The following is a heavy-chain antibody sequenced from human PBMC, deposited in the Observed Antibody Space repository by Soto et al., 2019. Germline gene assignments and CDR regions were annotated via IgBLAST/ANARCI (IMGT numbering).Heavy chain of an antibody. CDR1: GGSFSGYY. D-gene: IGHD7-27*01. CDR2: INHSGST. CDR3: ARGQSGTGERPFDY. J-gene: IGHJ4*02. Sequence: SETLSLTCAVYGGSFSGYYWSWIRQPPGKGLEWIGEINHSGSTNYNPSLKSRVTISVDTSKNQFSLKLSSVTAADTAVYYCARGQSGTGERPFDYWGQGTLVTVSS. V-gene: IGHV4-34*01.